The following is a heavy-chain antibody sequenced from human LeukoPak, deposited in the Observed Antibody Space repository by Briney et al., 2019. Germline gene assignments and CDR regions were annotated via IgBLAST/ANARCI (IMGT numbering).Heavy chain of an antibody. D-gene: IGHD2-15*01. CDR3: ARDRPRWPFDP. V-gene: IGHV1-69*05. CDR1: GGTFSSYA. J-gene: IGHJ5*02. Sequence: ASVKVSCKASGGTFSSYAISWVRQAPGQGLEWMGRIIPIFGTANYAQKFQGRVTITTDESTSTAYMELSSLRSEDTAVYYCARDRPRWPFDPWSQGTLATVSS. CDR2: IIPIFGTA.